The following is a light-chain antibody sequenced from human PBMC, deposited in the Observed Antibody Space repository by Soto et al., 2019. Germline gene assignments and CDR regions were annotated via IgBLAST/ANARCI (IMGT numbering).Light chain of an antibody. CDR2: GAS. V-gene: IGKV1-39*01. J-gene: IGKJ1*01. CDR3: QESYSTLWGT. Sequence: DIQMTQFPSSLSASVGDRVTITGRASQSISSWLSWYQQKPGKAPKLLIYGASSLQSGVPLRFSGSGSGTDFTLTISSLEPEDFATYYCQESYSTLWGTCGQGTKVDIK. CDR1: QSISSW.